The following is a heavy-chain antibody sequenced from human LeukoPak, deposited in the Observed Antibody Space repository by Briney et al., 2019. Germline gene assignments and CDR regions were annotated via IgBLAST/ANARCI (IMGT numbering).Heavy chain of an antibody. J-gene: IGHJ4*02. Sequence: ASVKVSCKASGYTFTSYAMHWVRQAPGQRLEWMGWINAGNGNTKYSQKFQGRVTITRDTSASTAYMELSSLRSEDTAVYYCASSPLGYSSSWYPGPGAYFDYWGQGTLVTVSS. CDR3: ASSPLGYSSSWYPGPGAYFDY. CDR2: INAGNGNT. D-gene: IGHD6-13*01. CDR1: GYTFTSYA. V-gene: IGHV1-3*01.